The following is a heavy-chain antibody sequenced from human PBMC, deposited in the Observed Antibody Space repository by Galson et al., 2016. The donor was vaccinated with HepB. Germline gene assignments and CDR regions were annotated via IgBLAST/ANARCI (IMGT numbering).Heavy chain of an antibody. D-gene: IGHD3-3*01. V-gene: IGHV3-48*02. Sequence: SLRLSCAASGFTVSSYSMHWVRQSPVKGLEWISYISSSSSMTLYADSVKGRFTISRDNAKNSLYLQMNSLRDEDTAVYYCARDLPVDFWSGYSYFHSYGMDVWGQGTTVTVSS. CDR1: GFTVSSYS. CDR3: ARDLPVDFWSGYSYFHSYGMDV. J-gene: IGHJ6*02. CDR2: ISSSSSMT.